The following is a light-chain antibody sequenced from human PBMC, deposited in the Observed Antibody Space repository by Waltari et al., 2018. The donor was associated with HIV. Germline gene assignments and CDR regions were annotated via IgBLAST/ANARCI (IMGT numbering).Light chain of an antibody. CDR2: EVS. CDR1: SRDVGSYNY. J-gene: IGLJ3*02. Sequence: QSALTQPASVSGSPGQSSTIPCHGTSRDVGSYNYVSWYQQHPDKAPKLMIYEVSNRPSGVSNRFSGSKSDNTASLTISGLQAEDEADYYCSSYRSSSTPLWVFGGGTKLTVL. V-gene: IGLV2-14*01. CDR3: SSYRSSSTPLWV.